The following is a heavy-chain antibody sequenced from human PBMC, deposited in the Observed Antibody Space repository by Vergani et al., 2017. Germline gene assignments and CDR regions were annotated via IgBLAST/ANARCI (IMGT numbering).Heavy chain of an antibody. J-gene: IGHJ4*02. CDR1: GGSFSGYY. Sequence: QVQLQQWGAGLLKPSETLSLTCAVHGGSFSGYYWSWIRQPPGKGLEWIGEINHSGSTNYNPSLKSRVTISVDTSKNQFSLKLSSVTAADTAVYYCAARGIGYCSSTSCYKGGIDYWGQGTLVTVSS. CDR2: INHSGST. D-gene: IGHD2-2*02. V-gene: IGHV4-34*01. CDR3: AARGIGYCSSTSCYKGGIDY.